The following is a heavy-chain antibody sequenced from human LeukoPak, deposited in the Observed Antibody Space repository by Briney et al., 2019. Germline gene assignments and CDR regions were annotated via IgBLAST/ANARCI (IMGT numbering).Heavy chain of an antibody. V-gene: IGHV3-66*02. CDR1: GFTVTSNF. J-gene: IGHJ4*02. CDR3: AGRRANTCNFCFVY. Sequence: GGSLRLSCAVSGFTVTSNFMSWVRQAPGKGLEWVSVIYDRGDTYYADSVKGRFTVSRDTSKNTLYLQLNNLGAEDTAVYYCAGRRANTCNFCFVYWGQGTLVTVSS. D-gene: IGHD1-1*01. CDR2: IYDRGDT.